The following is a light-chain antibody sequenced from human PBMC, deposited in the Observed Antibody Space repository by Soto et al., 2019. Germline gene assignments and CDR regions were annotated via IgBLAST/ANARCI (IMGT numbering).Light chain of an antibody. CDR2: EVN. J-gene: IGLJ3*02. CDR1: SNDVGGYNL. V-gene: IGLV2-23*02. CDR3: CSHVGGSSPQWV. Sequence: QSVLTQPASVSGSPGQSITISCTGTSNDVGGYNLVSWFQQHPGKAPKLMISEVNKRPSGVSNRFSGSKSANTASLTISGLQAEDEAYYYCCSHVGGSSPQWVFGGGTKVTVL.